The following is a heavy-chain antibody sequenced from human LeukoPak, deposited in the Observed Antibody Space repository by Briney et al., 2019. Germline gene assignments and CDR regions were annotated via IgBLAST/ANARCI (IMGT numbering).Heavy chain of an antibody. CDR2: INPNSGGGT. D-gene: IGHD1-26*01. J-gene: IGHJ4*02. CDR3: ARGTYYAGLDY. V-gene: IGHV1-2*02. Sequence: GYTXTDYYXXWVRLAPGXGXXWLGWINPNSGGGTNYEQKFQGRVTMTRDTSISTAYMELSRLRSDDTAVYYCARGTYYAGLDYWGQGTLVTVSS. CDR1: GYTXTDYY.